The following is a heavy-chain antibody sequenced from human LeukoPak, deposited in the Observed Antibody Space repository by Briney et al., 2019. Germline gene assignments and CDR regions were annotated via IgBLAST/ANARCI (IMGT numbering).Heavy chain of an antibody. CDR3: AEVGSLTQGGY. D-gene: IGHD1-26*01. J-gene: IGHJ4*02. Sequence: GGSLRLSCAASGFTVSSSYMNWVRQAPGKGLEWVSVVYSGGSAYYADSVKGRFTISRDNSKNTLYLQMNSLRAEDTAVYYCAEVGSLTQGGYWGQGTLVTVSS. CDR2: VYSGGSA. V-gene: IGHV3-66*01. CDR1: GFTVSSSY.